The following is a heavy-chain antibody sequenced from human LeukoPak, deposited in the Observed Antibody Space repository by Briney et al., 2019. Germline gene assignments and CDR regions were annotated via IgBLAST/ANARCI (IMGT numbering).Heavy chain of an antibody. CDR1: GGTFSSYA. V-gene: IGHV1-69*05. CDR3: ARIGRYYYDSSGYSDY. CDR2: IIPIFGTA. J-gene: IGHJ4*02. Sequence: SVKVSCKASGGTFSSYAISWVRQAPGQGLEWMGGIIPIFGTANYAQKFQGRVTITTDESTSTAYMELSSLRSEDTAVYYCARIGRYYYDSSGYSDYWGQETLVTVSP. D-gene: IGHD3-22*01.